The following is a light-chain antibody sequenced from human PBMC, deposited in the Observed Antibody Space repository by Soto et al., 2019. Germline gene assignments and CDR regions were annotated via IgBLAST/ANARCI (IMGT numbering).Light chain of an antibody. Sequence: DIQMTQSPSTLPASVVDRVTITCRASQSISNWLAWYQQKPGKAPKLLVYDASTLQSGVASRFSGSGSGTEFSLTISNLQPDDCATYYCQQYENYWTFGQGTKVDIK. CDR2: DAS. J-gene: IGKJ1*01. V-gene: IGKV1-5*01. CDR3: QQYENYWT. CDR1: QSISNW.